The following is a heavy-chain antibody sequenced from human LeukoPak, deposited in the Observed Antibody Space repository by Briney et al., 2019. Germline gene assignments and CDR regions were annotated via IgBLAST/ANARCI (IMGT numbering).Heavy chain of an antibody. J-gene: IGHJ6*03. CDR2: SNK. CDR3: ARDRGSSWYHYYYYYYMDV. D-gene: IGHD6-13*01. V-gene: IGHV3-30-3*01. Sequence: SNKYYADSVKGRFTISRDNSKNTLYLQMNSLRAEDTAVYYCARDRGSSWYHYYYYYYMDVWGKGTTVTVSS.